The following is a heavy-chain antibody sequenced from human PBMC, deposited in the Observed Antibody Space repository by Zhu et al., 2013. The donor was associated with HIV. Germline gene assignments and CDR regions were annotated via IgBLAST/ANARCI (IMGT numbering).Heavy chain of an antibody. D-gene: IGHD5-18*01. Sequence: VQLVQSGAEVKKPGSSVKVSCKASGGTFSSYAISWVRQAPGQGLEWMGGIIPIFGTANYAQKFQGRVTITADESTSTAYMELSSLRSEDTAVYYCARDYPDTASDSNYYYYYMDVWAKGPRSPSP. V-gene: IGHV1-69*01. CDR1: GGTFSSYA. CDR2: IIPIFGTA. J-gene: IGHJ6*03. CDR3: ARDYPDTASDSNYYYYYMDV.